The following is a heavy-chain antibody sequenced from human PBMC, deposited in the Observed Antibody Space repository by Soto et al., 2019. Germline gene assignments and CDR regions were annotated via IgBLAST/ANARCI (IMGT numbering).Heavy chain of an antibody. Sequence: QTLPLTCSVSGASIMSGGYYWNWIRQHPGNGLGWMWYIYSTASTNYNPSLKSRIIIAIDTSKNQFSLKLTSLTAADTAVYYCARDSTIPARAFDIWGQGTTVTVSS. J-gene: IGHJ3*02. D-gene: IGHD2-2*01. CDR1: GASIMSGGYY. CDR2: IYSTAST. CDR3: ARDSTIPARAFDI. V-gene: IGHV4-31*03.